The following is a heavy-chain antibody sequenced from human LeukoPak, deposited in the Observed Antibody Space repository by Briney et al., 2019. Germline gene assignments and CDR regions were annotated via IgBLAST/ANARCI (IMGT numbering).Heavy chain of an antibody. CDR2: IYYSGST. J-gene: IGHJ3*02. D-gene: IGHD3-3*01. CDR3: ARETIGAFDI. Sequence: SETLSLTCTVTGGSISSYYWSWIRQPPGKGLEWIGYIYYSGSTNYNPSLKSRVTISVDTSKNQFSLKLSSVTAADTAVYYCARETIGAFDIWGQGTMVTVSS. V-gene: IGHV4-59*01. CDR1: GGSISSYY.